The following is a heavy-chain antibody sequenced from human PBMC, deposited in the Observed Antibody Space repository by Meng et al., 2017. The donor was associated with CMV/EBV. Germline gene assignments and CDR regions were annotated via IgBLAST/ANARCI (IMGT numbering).Heavy chain of an antibody. CDR3: AKDGGIVATILDY. CDR1: GFTFSSYW. J-gene: IGHJ4*02. V-gene: IGHV3-7*01. D-gene: IGHD5-12*01. Sequence: GESLKISCAASGFTFSSYWMSWVRQAPGKGLEWVANIKQDGSEKYYVDSVKGRFTISRDNSKNTLYLQMNSLRAEDTAVYYCAKDGGIVATILDYWGQGTLVTVSS. CDR2: IKQDGSEK.